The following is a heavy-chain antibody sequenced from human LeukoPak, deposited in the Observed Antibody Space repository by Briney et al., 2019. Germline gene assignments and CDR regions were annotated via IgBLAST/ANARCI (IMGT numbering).Heavy chain of an antibody. CDR1: GGSISSGGYS. D-gene: IGHD2-8*01. J-gene: IGHJ4*02. V-gene: IGHV4-30-2*01. CDR3: ATADSTKWSVFDY. Sequence: SETLSLTCAVSGGSISSGGYSWSWIRQPPGKGLEWIGYIYHSGSTYYNPSLKSRVTISVDRSKNQFSLKLSSVTAADTAVYYCATADSTKWSVFDYWGQGTLVTVSS. CDR2: IYHSGST.